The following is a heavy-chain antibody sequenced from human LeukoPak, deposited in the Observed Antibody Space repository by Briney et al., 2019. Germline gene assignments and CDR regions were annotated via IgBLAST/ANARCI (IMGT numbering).Heavy chain of an antibody. D-gene: IGHD3-22*01. Sequence: GESLKISCKGSGYSFTSYWIGWVRQMPGKGLEWMGIIYPGDSDTRYSPSFQGQVTISADKSISTAYLQWSSLKASDTAMYYCARQNYYDSSGYYYAPDYWGQGTLVTVSS. J-gene: IGHJ4*02. CDR3: ARQNYYDSSGYYYAPDY. CDR1: GYSFTSYW. CDR2: IYPGDSDT. V-gene: IGHV5-51*01.